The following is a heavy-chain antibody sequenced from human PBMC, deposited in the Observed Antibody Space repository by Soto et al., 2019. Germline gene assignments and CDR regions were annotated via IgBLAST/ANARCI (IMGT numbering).Heavy chain of an antibody. Sequence: EVQLVESGGGLVQPGGSLRLSCAASGFTVSSDYMSWVRQAPGKGLERVSVIYSGGRTYYADSVKGRFTISRDNSKNTLYLQMNSLRAEDTAVYYCAGLGYGYYFDYWGQGTLVTVSS. CDR2: IYSGGRT. V-gene: IGHV3-66*01. CDR3: AGLGYGYYFDY. J-gene: IGHJ4*02. D-gene: IGHD2-15*01. CDR1: GFTVSSDY.